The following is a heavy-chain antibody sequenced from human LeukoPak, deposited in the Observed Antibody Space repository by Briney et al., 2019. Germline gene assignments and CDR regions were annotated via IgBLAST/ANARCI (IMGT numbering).Heavy chain of an antibody. CDR2: ISSSGHSI. CDR3: ARGDGYNDAEYLQR. Sequence: GGSLRLSCVASGFTFSDYYMSWIRQAPGRGLEWVSYISSSGHSIYYADSVKGRFTISRDNSKKTLYLQMNSLRVEDTAVYYCARGDGYNDAEYLQRWGQGTLVTVS. V-gene: IGHV3-11*04. CDR1: GFTFSDYY. J-gene: IGHJ1*01. D-gene: IGHD5-24*01.